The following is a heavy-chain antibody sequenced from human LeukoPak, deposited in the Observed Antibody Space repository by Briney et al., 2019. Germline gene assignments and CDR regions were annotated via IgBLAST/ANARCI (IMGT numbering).Heavy chain of an antibody. D-gene: IGHD1-1*01. V-gene: IGHV3-72*01. CDR3: ARGYLERDY. Sequence: PGGSLRLSCAASGFTFSDHYMDWVRQAPGKGLEWVGRTRNKANSYTTEYAASVKGRFTISRDDSKNSLYLQTNSLKTEDTAVYYCARGYLERDYWGQGTLVTVSS. J-gene: IGHJ4*02. CDR2: TRNKANSYTT. CDR1: GFTFSDHY.